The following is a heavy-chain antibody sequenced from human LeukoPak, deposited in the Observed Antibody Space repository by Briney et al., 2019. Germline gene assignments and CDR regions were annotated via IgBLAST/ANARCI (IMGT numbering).Heavy chain of an antibody. Sequence: ASVKVSCKASGYTFTSYAMHWVRRAPGQRLEWMGWINAGNGNTKYSQKFQGRVTITRDTSASTAYMELSSLRSEDTAVYYCARREGSSGFPDAFDIWGQGTMVTVSS. CDR3: ARREGSSGFPDAFDI. D-gene: IGHD3-22*01. J-gene: IGHJ3*02. CDR1: GYTFTSYA. V-gene: IGHV1-3*01. CDR2: INAGNGNT.